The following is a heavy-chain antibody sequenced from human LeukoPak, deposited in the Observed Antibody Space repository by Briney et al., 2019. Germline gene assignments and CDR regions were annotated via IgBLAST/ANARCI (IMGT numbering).Heavy chain of an antibody. CDR1: GASISSYY. J-gene: IGHJ4*02. CDR2: IYTSGST. Sequence: SETLSLTCTVPGASISSYYWSWIRQPAGKGLEWIGRIYTSGSTNNNPSLKSRVTMSVDTSKNQFSLKLSSVTAADTAVYYCARSEQLRYFDRGAFDYWGQGTLVTVSS. CDR3: ARSEQLRYFDRGAFDY. D-gene: IGHD3-9*01. V-gene: IGHV4-4*07.